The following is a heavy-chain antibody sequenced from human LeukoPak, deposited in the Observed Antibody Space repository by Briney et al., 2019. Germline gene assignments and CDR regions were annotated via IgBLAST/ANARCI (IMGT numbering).Heavy chain of an antibody. Sequence: ASVKVSCKAFGYTFTSNYMHWVRQAPGQGPEWMGVISPSGGSTTYAQKFQGRVTLTRDMSTSTDYLELSSLRSEDTAIYYCARDNSVGDNAWWFDPWGQGTLVTVSS. CDR3: ARDNSVGDNAWWFDP. J-gene: IGHJ5*02. V-gene: IGHV1-46*01. CDR2: ISPSGGST. D-gene: IGHD1-26*01. CDR1: GYTFTSNY.